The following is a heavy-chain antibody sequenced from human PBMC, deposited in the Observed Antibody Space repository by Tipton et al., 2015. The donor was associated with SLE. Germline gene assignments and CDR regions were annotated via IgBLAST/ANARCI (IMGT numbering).Heavy chain of an antibody. CDR2: ISSSGSTI. CDR1: GFTFSSYE. J-gene: IGHJ4*02. D-gene: IGHD5-24*01. CDR3: ARFVEMATIRAMYFDY. V-gene: IGHV3-48*03. Sequence: SLRLSCAASGFTFSSYEMNWVRQAPGKGLEWVSYISSSGSTIYYADSVKGRFTISRDNAKNSLYLQMNSLRAEDTAVYYCARFVEMATIRAMYFDYWGQGTLVTVSS.